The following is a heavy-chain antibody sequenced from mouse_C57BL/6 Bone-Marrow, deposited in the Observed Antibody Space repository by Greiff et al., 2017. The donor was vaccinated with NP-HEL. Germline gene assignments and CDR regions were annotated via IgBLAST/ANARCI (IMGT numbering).Heavy chain of an antibody. CDR3: ARNYGSSYSYWYFDV. V-gene: IGHV1-85*01. CDR2: IYPCVGCT. J-gene: IGHJ1*03. D-gene: IGHD1-1*01. CDR1: GYTFTSYS. Sequence: QVQLQPSGPALVLPGASVTLSCKASGYTFTSYSINWVMQRPGPGLEWIGWIYPCVGCTKYHELFKGKSTFTLYTSSSTAYMELHSLTSEGSAVYFCARNYGSSYSYWYFDVWGTGTTLTVSS.